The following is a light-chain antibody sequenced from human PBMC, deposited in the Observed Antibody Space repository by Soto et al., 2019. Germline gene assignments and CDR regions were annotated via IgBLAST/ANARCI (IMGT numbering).Light chain of an antibody. CDR2: EAS. J-gene: IGKJ4*01. CDR1: PNINRY. Sequence: DIQMTQSPSSLSASVGDRVTITCRASPNINRYLNWSQQKLGEAPKLLIYEASSLQSGVSSRFSGSGSGADVTLTISSLQPEDFAPYDCQQSYSNPLTFGGGTRVEI. CDR3: QQSYSNPLT. V-gene: IGKV1-39*01.